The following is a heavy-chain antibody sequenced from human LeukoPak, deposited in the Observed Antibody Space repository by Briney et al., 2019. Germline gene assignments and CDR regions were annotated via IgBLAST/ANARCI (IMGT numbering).Heavy chain of an antibody. CDR1: GYSFTTYA. Sequence: GASVKVSCKASGYSFTTYAINWVRQAPGQGLEWMGWINTNTGNPTYAQGFTGRFVFSLDTSVNTAYLQISSLKAEDSAVYYCARDYDFWSGYRYSFDYWGQGTLVTVSS. CDR3: ARDYDFWSGYRYSFDY. V-gene: IGHV7-4-1*02. J-gene: IGHJ4*02. D-gene: IGHD3-3*01. CDR2: INTNTGNP.